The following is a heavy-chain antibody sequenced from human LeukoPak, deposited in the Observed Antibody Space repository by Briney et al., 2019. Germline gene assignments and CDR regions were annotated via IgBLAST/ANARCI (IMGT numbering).Heavy chain of an antibody. Sequence: PSETLSLTCTVSGDSISSYYWSWIRQPPGKGLEWIGYIYYSGSTNSNPSLKSRVTISLDTSKNQFSLKLSSVTAADTAVYYCARDYGDYMNNWFDPWGQGTLVTVSS. CDR1: GDSISSYY. D-gene: IGHD4-17*01. J-gene: IGHJ5*02. CDR2: IYYSGST. CDR3: ARDYGDYMNNWFDP. V-gene: IGHV4-59*01.